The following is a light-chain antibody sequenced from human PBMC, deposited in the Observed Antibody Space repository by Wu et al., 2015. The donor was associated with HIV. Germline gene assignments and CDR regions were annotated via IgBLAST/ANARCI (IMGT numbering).Light chain of an antibody. CDR3: QQYNHWPPYT. Sequence: EIFMTQSPDTLSVSPGERVTLSCRASQNIYNQVAWYQQKPGQAPRLLIYDASTRSRGISDRFSGSGSGTEFTLTINGMQSEDFALYYCQQYNHWPPYTFGQGTKVEIK. V-gene: IGKV3-15*01. CDR1: QNIYNQ. CDR2: DAS. J-gene: IGKJ2*01.